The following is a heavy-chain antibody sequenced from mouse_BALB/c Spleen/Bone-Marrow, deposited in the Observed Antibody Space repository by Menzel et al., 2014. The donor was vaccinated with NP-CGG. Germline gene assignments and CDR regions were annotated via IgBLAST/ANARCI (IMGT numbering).Heavy chain of an antibody. CDR2: FHSNGANT. CDR3: ARGGGNPYYYAMDY. J-gene: IGHJ4*01. D-gene: IGHD2-1*01. Sequence: EVQLQQSGGGLVQPGGSLKVYCAASGFTFRNYGMSWVCQTPDKRLELAASFHSNGANTFYADSVKGRFSISRDNAKNTLYLQMSSLKSEDTAMYYCARGGGNPYYYAMDYCGQGTSVTVSS. V-gene: IGHV5-6-3*01. CDR1: GFTFRNYG.